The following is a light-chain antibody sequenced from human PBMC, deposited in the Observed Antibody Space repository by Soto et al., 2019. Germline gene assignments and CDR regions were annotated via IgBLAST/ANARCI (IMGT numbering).Light chain of an antibody. Sequence: EIVLTQSPGTLSLSPGERATLSCRASQSVSSSYLAWYQQKPGQAPRLLIYGASSRATGIPDGFSGSGSGTDFTLTISRLEPEDFAVYYCRQYGSSPPLTFGPGTKVDIK. CDR1: QSVSSSY. CDR3: RQYGSSPPLT. J-gene: IGKJ3*01. CDR2: GAS. V-gene: IGKV3-20*01.